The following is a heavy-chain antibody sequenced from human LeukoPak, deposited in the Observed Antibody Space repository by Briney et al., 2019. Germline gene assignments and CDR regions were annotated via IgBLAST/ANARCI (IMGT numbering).Heavy chain of an antibody. Sequence: SETLSLTCTVSGGSISSSSYNWGWIRQPPGKGLEWIGTIYYSGSTYYNPSLKSRVTISVDTSKNEFSLKLSSVTAADTAVYYCARLSSSGWYLYYFDYWGQGTLVTVSS. J-gene: IGHJ4*02. CDR3: ARLSSSGWYLYYFDY. CDR2: IYYSGST. V-gene: IGHV4-39*01. D-gene: IGHD6-19*01. CDR1: GGSISSSSYN.